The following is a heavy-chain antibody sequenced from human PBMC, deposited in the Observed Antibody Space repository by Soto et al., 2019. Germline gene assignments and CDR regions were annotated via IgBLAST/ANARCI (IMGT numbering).Heavy chain of an antibody. D-gene: IGHD3-3*01. V-gene: IGHV3-23*01. Sequence: GGSLRLSCAASGFTFSTYAMSWVRQAPGKGLEWVSLVTGSGSSTEYADSVKGRFTISRDNSKDTVFLQMNSLRAEDTAVYYCAKGWSAYLDSWGQGTLVTVSS. J-gene: IGHJ4*02. CDR3: AKGWSAYLDS. CDR2: VTGSGSST. CDR1: GFTFSTYA.